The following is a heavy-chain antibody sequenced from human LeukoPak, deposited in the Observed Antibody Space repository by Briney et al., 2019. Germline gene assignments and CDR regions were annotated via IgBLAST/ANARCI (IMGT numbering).Heavy chain of an antibody. CDR3: AREDYGDSVFYY. J-gene: IGHJ4*02. CDR2: ISSSGSYI. CDR1: GFTPSSYT. D-gene: IGHD4-17*01. V-gene: IGHV3-21*01. Sequence: GGSLRLSCAASGFTPSSYTMNWVRQAPGKGLEWVSSISSSGSYIYYADSVKGRFTISRDNAKNSLYLQMNSLRAEDTAVYYCAREDYGDSVFYYWGQGTLVTVSS.